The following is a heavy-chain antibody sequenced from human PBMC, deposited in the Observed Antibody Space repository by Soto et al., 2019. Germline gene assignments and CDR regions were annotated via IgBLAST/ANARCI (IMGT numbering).Heavy chain of an antibody. Sequence: EVQLLESGGGLVQPGGSLRLSCAASGFTFSSYAINWVRQAPGKGLEWVSAISGNGADTYYADSVKGRFTISRDTSKNTLFLQVNSLRAEDTAVYYCAREILVWGIVITLDYWGQGTLVTVSS. CDR1: GFTFSSYA. V-gene: IGHV3-23*01. CDR3: AREILVWGIVITLDY. J-gene: IGHJ4*02. D-gene: IGHD3-10*01. CDR2: ISGNGADT.